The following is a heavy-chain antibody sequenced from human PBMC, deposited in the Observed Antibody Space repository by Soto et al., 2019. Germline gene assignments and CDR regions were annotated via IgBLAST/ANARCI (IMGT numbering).Heavy chain of an antibody. CDR3: ARHNVDTAMVSYSNFLYYYYGMDV. Sequence: PGESLKISCKGSGYSFTSYWIGWVRQMPGKGLEWMGIIYPGDSDTRYSPSFQGQVTISADKSISTAYLQWSSLKASDTAMYYCARHNVDTAMVSYSNFLYYYYGMDVWGQGTTVTVSS. V-gene: IGHV5-51*01. J-gene: IGHJ6*02. CDR1: GYSFTSYW. D-gene: IGHD5-18*01. CDR2: IYPGDSDT.